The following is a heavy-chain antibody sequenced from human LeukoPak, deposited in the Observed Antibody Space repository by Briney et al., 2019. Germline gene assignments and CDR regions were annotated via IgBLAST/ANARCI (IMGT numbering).Heavy chain of an antibody. Sequence: GGSLRLSCAASGFTFSSYSMNWVCQAPGKGLEWVSSISSSSSYIYYADSVKGRFTISRDNAKNSLYLQMNSLRAEDTAVYYCARVDGGSSSNDYWGQGTLVTVSS. CDR3: ARVDGGSSSNDY. V-gene: IGHV3-21*01. CDR2: ISSSSSYI. CDR1: GFTFSSYS. J-gene: IGHJ4*02. D-gene: IGHD6-13*01.